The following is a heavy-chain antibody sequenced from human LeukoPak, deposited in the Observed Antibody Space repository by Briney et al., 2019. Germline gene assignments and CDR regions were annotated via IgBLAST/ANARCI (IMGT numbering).Heavy chain of an antibody. Sequence: ASVKVSCKASGYTFTSYDINWVRQATGQGLEWMGWMNPNSGNTGYAQKFQGRVTITRNTSISTAYMELSSLRSEDTAVYYCARLYYYDSSGSLPIDYWGQGTLVTVSS. V-gene: IGHV1-8*03. CDR2: MNPNSGNT. CDR1: GYTFTSYD. J-gene: IGHJ4*02. D-gene: IGHD3-22*01. CDR3: ARLYYYDSSGSLPIDY.